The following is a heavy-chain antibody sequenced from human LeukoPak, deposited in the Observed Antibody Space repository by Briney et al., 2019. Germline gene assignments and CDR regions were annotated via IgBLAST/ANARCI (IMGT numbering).Heavy chain of an antibody. V-gene: IGHV4-39*07. CDR2: IYYSGST. D-gene: IGHD4-23*01. CDR3: ASRCGGNSDSCWLDP. CDR1: GGSISSSSYY. J-gene: IGHJ5*02. Sequence: SETLSLTCTVSGGSISSSSYYWGWIRQPPGKGLEWIGSIYYSGSTYYNPSLKSRVTISVDTSKNQFSLKLSSVTAADTAVYYCASRCGGNSDSCWLDPWGQGTLVTVSS.